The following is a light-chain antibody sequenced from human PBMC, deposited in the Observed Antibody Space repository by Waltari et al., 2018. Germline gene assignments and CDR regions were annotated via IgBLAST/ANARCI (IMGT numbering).Light chain of an antibody. CDR3: QQPYFSPRP. CDR1: QGISNY. V-gene: IGKV1-9*01. CDR2: AAS. J-gene: IGKJ1*01. Sequence: DIQFTQSPSFLPASHGDRVTITCRASQGISNYLAWYQQKPGKAPQVLIYAASTLRSGVPARFSGSGSGTEFTLTISSLEPEDFANYYCQQPYFSPRPFGQGTKVDVK.